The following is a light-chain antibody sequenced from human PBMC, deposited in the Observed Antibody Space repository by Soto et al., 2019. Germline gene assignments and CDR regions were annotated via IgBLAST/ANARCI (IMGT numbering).Light chain of an antibody. CDR1: QSVSSSY. Sequence: PGERVTLSCRASQSVSSSYLTWYQQKPGQAPRRLIYGASTRATTIPGRFSGSGSGTEFTLTISSLQSEDFAVYYCQQYDNWPTFGQGTKVDIK. V-gene: IGKV3D-15*01. J-gene: IGKJ1*01. CDR2: GAS. CDR3: QQYDNWPT.